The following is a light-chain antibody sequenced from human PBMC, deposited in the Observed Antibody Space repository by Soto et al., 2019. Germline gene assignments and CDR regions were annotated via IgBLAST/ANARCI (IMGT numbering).Light chain of an antibody. J-gene: IGKJ2*01. CDR1: QSIISY. Sequence: DIQMTPSPYSLSASVGDRDTITCRASQSIISYVNWYQQKPGKAPKLLIYAASSLQSGVPSRFSGSGSGTDFTLTISSLQPEDFATYYCQQSYSTPLYTVGQGTKLEI. CDR3: QQSYSTPLYT. V-gene: IGKV1-39*01. CDR2: AAS.